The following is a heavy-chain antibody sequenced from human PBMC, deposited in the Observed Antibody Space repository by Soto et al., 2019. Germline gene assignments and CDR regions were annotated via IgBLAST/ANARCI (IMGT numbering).Heavy chain of an antibody. J-gene: IGHJ6*02. CDR2: IYYSGST. Sequence: PSETLSLTCTVSGGSISSSSYYWGWIRQPPGKGLEWIGSIYYSGSTYYNPSLKSRVTISVDTSKNQFSLKLSSVTAADTAVYYCARRLSYSSSWYTYYYYYYGIDVWGQGTTVTV. D-gene: IGHD6-13*01. CDR3: ARRLSYSSSWYTYYYYYYGIDV. CDR1: GGSISSSSYY. V-gene: IGHV4-39*01.